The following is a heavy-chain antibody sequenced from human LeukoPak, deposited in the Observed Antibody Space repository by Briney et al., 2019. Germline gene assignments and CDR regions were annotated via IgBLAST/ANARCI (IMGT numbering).Heavy chain of an antibody. Sequence: GGSLRLSCAASGFTFSSYAMSWVRQAPGKGLEWVSAISGSGGSTYYADSVKGRFTISRDNSKNTLYLQMNSLRAEDTAVYYCAKSRFGGGDFLFSAFDIWGQGTMVTVSS. CDR1: GFTFSSYA. J-gene: IGHJ3*02. D-gene: IGHD2-21*02. V-gene: IGHV3-23*01. CDR2: ISGSGGST. CDR3: AKSRFGGGDFLFSAFDI.